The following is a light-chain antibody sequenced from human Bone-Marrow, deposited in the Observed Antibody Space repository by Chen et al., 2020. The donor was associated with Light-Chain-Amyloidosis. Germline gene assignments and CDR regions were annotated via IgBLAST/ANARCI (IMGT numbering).Light chain of an antibody. CDR2: RDT. J-gene: IGLJ2*01. CDR3: QSADSSGTYEVI. V-gene: IGLV3-25*03. CDR1: DLPTKY. Sequence: SYELTQPPSVSVSPGQTARITCSGDDLPTKYAYWYQQKPGQAPVLVIRRDTERPSGISERFSGSSSGTTATLTIRGVQAEDEADYPCQSADSSGTYEVIFGGGTKLTVL.